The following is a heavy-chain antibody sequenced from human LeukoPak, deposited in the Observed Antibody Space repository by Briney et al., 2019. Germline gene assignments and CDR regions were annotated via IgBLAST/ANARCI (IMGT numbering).Heavy chain of an antibody. J-gene: IGHJ4*02. CDR1: GFTFSSYG. V-gene: IGHV3-33*01. D-gene: IGHD6-13*01. Sequence: PGGSLRLSCAASGFTFSSYGMHWVRQAPGKGLEWVAVIWYDGSNKYYADSVKGRFTISRDNSKNTLYLQMNSLRAEDTAVYYCARDGGYSGSWLDYWGQGTLVTVSS. CDR2: IWYDGSNK. CDR3: ARDGGYSGSWLDY.